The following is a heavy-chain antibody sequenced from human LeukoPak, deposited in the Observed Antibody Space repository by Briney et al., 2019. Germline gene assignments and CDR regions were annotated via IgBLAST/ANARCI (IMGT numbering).Heavy chain of an antibody. CDR1: GYTFTSSW. J-gene: IGHJ4*02. Sequence: GESLKISCQVSGYTFTSSWIGWLRQMPGKGLEWKGIIYPADSDTRYKPSFEGQVTISADKSISTAYLQWSSLKASDTAMYYCARRYCSGGTCYFDYWGQGTLVTVSS. D-gene: IGHD2-15*01. CDR3: ARRYCSGGTCYFDY. CDR2: IYPADSDT. V-gene: IGHV5-51*01.